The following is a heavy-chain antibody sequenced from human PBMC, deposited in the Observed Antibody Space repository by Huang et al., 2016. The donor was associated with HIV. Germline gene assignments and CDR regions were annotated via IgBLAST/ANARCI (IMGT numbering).Heavy chain of an antibody. V-gene: IGHV1-18*04. D-gene: IGHD1-26*01. CDR3: ARDRRPYSGSYLGY. Sequence: QVQLVQSGAEVKKPGASVKVSCKASGNTFSGYGISWVRQASGQGIEWMGGSSGYNGNTNYVENLQGRVTMTTDTSTSTAYMEVRSLRSDDTAVYYCARDRRPYSGSYLGYWGQGTLVTVSS. CDR2: SSGYNGNT. J-gene: IGHJ4*02. CDR1: GNTFSGYG.